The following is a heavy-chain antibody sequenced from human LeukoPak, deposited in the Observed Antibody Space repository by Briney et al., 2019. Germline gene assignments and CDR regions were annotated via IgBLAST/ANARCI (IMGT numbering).Heavy chain of an antibody. CDR3: ARGNRRIRASPYFDY. D-gene: IGHD1-26*01. V-gene: IGHV4-4*07. J-gene: IGHJ4*02. CDR1: GGSISSYY. Sequence: PSETLSHTCTVSGGSISSYYWSWIRQPAGKGLEWIGRIYTSGSTNYNPSLKSRVTMSVDTSKNQFSLKLSSVTAADTAVYYCARGNRRIRASPYFDYWGQGTLVTVSS. CDR2: IYTSGST.